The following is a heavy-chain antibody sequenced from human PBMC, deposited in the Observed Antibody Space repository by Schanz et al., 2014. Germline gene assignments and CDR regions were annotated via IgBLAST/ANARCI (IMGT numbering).Heavy chain of an antibody. CDR1: GFSFSDYG. V-gene: IGHV3-33*08. J-gene: IGHJ4*02. CDR2: IWYDGNNK. Sequence: QVQLVESGGSVVQPGRSLRLSCAGSGFSFSDYGMHWVRQAPGRGLEWVAVIWYDGNNKFYADSVKGRFIISRDNSKNTLDLQMNSLRDEDTAVYYCARDKGGYYPFDYWGQGSLVTVSS. D-gene: IGHD3-22*01. CDR3: ARDKGGYYPFDY.